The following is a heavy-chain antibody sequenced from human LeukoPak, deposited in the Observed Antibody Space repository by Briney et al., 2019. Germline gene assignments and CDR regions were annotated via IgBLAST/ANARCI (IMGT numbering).Heavy chain of an antibody. V-gene: IGHV3-20*04. J-gene: IGHJ3*02. Sequence: AGGSLRLSCATSGIIMTKYWMTWVRQAPGKGLEWVSGISPSGDMTYYADSVKGRFTISRDNAKNSLYLQMNSLRAEDTALYYCAKGVRITMVRGAFDIWGQGTMVTVSS. CDR2: ISPSGDMT. CDR1: GIIMTKYW. D-gene: IGHD3-10*01. CDR3: AKGVRITMVRGAFDI.